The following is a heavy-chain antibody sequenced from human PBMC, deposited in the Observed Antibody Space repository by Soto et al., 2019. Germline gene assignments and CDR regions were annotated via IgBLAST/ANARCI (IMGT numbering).Heavy chain of an antibody. CDR3: GKARAHAIVDAFDI. CDR2: ISGSDGST. D-gene: IGHD1-26*01. J-gene: IGHJ3*02. CDR1: GFTFSSYA. V-gene: IGHV3-23*01. Sequence: EVQLLESGGGLVQPGGSLRLSCAASGFTFSSYAMSWVRQAPGKGLEWVSAISGSDGSTDYADSVKGRFTISRDNSKNTLYLQMNSLRAEDTAVYFCGKARAHAIVDAFDIWGQGTMVTVSS.